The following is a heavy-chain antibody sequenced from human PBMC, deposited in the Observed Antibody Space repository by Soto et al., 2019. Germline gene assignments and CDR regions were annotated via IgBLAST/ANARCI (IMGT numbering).Heavy chain of an antibody. CDR1: GFTFSSYA. Sequence: PGGSLRLSCAASGFTFSSYAMSWVRQAPGKGLEWVSAISGSGGSTYYADSVKGRFTISRDNSKNTLYLQMSSLRAEDTAVYYCALYYDSSGYYYVWGQGTLVTVSS. CDR3: ALYYDSSGYYYV. V-gene: IGHV3-23*01. D-gene: IGHD3-22*01. CDR2: ISGSGGST. J-gene: IGHJ4*02.